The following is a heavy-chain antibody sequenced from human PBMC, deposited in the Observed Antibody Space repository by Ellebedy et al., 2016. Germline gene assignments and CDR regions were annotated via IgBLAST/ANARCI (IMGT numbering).Heavy chain of an antibody. CDR3: ARELANWGTPGGDY. V-gene: IGHV4-34*01. CDR1: GGSFSGYY. J-gene: IGHJ4*02. D-gene: IGHD7-27*01. Sequence: SETLSLXXAVYGGSFSGYYWSWIRQPPGKGLEWIGEINHSGSTNYNPSLKSRVTISVDTSKNQFSLKLSSVTAADTAVYYCARELANWGTPGGDYWGQGTLVTVSS. CDR2: INHSGST.